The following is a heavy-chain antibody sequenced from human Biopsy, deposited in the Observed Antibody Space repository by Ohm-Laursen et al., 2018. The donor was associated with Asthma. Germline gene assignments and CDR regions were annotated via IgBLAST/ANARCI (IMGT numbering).Heavy chain of an antibody. J-gene: IGHJ3*02. Sequence: FLRLSCAASGFSFSNFAIHWVRQAPGKGLEWVGVISKDASTQDYADSVKGRFTMARDNSKNTLDLQMNSLREEDKAVYYCVRDGTDDAFDIWGQGTVDSVSS. D-gene: IGHD1-1*01. V-gene: IGHV3-30*01. CDR1: GFSFSNFA. CDR2: ISKDASTQ. CDR3: VRDGTDDAFDI.